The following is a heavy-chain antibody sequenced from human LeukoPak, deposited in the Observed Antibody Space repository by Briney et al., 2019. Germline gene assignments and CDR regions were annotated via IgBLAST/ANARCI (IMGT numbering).Heavy chain of an antibody. CDR3: ARRRDGYNYVGTDY. CDR2: IYPGDSET. Sequence: GESLKISCKGSGYSFTSYWIGWVHQMPRKGLEWMGIIYPGDSETTYSPSFQGQVTISADKSISTAYLQWSSLKPSHTAMYYCARRRDGYNYVGTDYWGQGTLVTVSS. CDR1: GYSFTSYW. V-gene: IGHV5-51*07. J-gene: IGHJ4*02. D-gene: IGHD5-24*01.